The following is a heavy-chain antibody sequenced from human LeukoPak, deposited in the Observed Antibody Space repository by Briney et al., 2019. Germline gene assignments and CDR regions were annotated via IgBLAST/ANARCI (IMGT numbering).Heavy chain of an antibody. J-gene: IGHJ5*02. V-gene: IGHV1-69*13. CDR2: IIPNVGTT. CDR1: GGIFNSYI. Sequence: SVKVSCKASGGIFNSYIISWVRQAPGQGLEWMGGIIPNVGTTNYAQKFQGRVTITADESTTTVYMELSSLRSEDTAVYYCAREWGLVGSTDWGGHEDWFDPWGQGTLVTVSS. D-gene: IGHD3-16*01. CDR3: AREWGLVGSTDWGGHEDWFDP.